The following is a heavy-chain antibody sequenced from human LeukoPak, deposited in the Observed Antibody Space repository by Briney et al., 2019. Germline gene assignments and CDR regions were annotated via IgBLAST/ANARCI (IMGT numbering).Heavy chain of an antibody. Sequence: PSETLSLTCTVSGGSISSGGYYWSWIRQPPGKGLEWIGYIYHSGSTYYNPSLKSRVTISVDRSKNQFSLKLSSVTAADTAVYYCARKELYNWNDYYFDYWGQGTLVTVSS. J-gene: IGHJ4*02. CDR1: GGSISSGGYY. V-gene: IGHV4-30-2*01. CDR3: ARKELYNWNDYYFDY. D-gene: IGHD1-1*01. CDR2: IYHSGST.